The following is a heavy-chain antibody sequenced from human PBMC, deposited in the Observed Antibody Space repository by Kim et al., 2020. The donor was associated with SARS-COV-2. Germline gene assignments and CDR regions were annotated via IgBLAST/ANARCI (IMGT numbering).Heavy chain of an antibody. CDR2: IKQDGSDK. CDR1: GFTFSNYW. J-gene: IGHJ4*02. V-gene: IGHV3-7*01. CDR3: ARPSITVAGVC. Sequence: GGSLRLSCAASGFTFSNYWMSWVRQIPGKGLEWVANIKQDGSDKYYVDSVKGRFTISRDNGKNSLYLQMNSLRAEDTAVYFCARPSITVAGVCWCQGTLV. D-gene: IGHD6-13*01.